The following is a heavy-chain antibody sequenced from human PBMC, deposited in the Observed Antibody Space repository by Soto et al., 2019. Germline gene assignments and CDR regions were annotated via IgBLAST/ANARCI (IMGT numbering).Heavy chain of an antibody. CDR1: GGTFSSYA. D-gene: IGHD2-8*01. CDR3: ARDGYCTNGVCYSDNWFDP. V-gene: IGHV1-69*13. CDR2: IIPIFGTA. Sequence: SVKVSCKASGGTFSSYAISWVRQAPGQGLEWMGGIIPIFGTANYAQKFQGRVTITADESTSTAYMELSSLRSEDTAVYYCARDGYCTNGVCYSDNWFDPWGQGTLVTVSS. J-gene: IGHJ5*02.